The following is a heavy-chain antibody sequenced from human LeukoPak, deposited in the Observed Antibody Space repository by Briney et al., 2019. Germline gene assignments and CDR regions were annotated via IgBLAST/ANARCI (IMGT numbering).Heavy chain of an antibody. V-gene: IGHV1-8*03. J-gene: IGHJ5*02. Sequence: ASVKVSCKASGYTFSNNDINWVRQATGQGLEWMGWMNPISGNTGFAQKFQGRVTITRITSISTAYMEMSSLRSDDTAVYYCVRDNSIADRGWWFDPWGQGTLVTVSS. CDR3: VRDNSIADRGWWFDP. D-gene: IGHD1-20*01. CDR2: MNPISGNT. CDR1: GYTFSNND.